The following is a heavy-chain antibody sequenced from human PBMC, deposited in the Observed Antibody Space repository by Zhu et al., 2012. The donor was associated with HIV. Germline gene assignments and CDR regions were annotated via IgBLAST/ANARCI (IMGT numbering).Heavy chain of an antibody. CDR2: IHYSGST. CDR1: GASISRSDYY. V-gene: IGHV4-39*07. CDR3: AKQLAYCGGDRQIGWDY. Sequence: QVQLQESGPGLVKPSETLSLTCAVSGASISRSDYYWGWIRQSPWKGLEWIGSIHYSGSTYSNPSLRSRLTISVDTSNNQFSLKLNSVTAADTAVYYCAKQLAYCGGDRQIGWDYWGQGTLVTVSS. D-gene: IGHD2-21*02. J-gene: IGHJ4*02.